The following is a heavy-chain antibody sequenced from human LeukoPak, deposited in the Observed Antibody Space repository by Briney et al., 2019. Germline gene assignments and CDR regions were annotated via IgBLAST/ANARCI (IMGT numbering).Heavy chain of an antibody. CDR2: MYHSGST. Sequence: SQTLSLTCTVSGGSISSGGYYWSWIRQRPGKGLEWIGDMYHSGSTYYNPSLKSRVTISVDRSKNQFSLKLSSVTAADTAVYYCARGDPERGYSYGYGPLDAFDIWGQGTMVTVSS. CDR3: ARGDPERGYSYGYGPLDAFDI. CDR1: GGSISSGGYY. D-gene: IGHD5-18*01. V-gene: IGHV4-30-2*01. J-gene: IGHJ3*02.